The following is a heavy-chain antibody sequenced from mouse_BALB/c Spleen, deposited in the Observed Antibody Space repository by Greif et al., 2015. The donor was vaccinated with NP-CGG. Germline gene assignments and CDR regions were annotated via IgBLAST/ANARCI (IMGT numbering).Heavy chain of an antibody. V-gene: IGHV2-9*02. CDR3: ARDHLGSWYFDV. CDR2: IWAGGST. CDR1: GFSLTSYG. J-gene: IGHJ1*01. Sequence: VHLVESGPGLVAPSQSLSITCTVSGFSLTSYGVHWVRQPPGKGLEWLGVIWAGGSTNYNSALMSRLSISKDNSKSQVFLKMNSLQTDDTAMYYRARDHLGSWYFDVWGAGTTVTVSS. D-gene: IGHD2-10*02.